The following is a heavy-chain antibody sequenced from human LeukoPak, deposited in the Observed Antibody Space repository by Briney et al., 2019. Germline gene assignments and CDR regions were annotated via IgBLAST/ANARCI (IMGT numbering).Heavy chain of an antibody. CDR1: GYSISSGYY. CDR2: IYHSGST. D-gene: IGHD6-13*01. V-gene: IGHV4-38-2*01. CDR3: ARQRGSSSWFYYFDY. Sequence: SETLSLTRAVSGYSISSGYYWGWIRQPPGKGLEWIGSIYHSGSTYYNPSLKSRVTISVDTSKNQFSLKLSSVTAADTAVYYCARQRGSSSWFYYFDYWGQGTLVTVSS. J-gene: IGHJ4*02.